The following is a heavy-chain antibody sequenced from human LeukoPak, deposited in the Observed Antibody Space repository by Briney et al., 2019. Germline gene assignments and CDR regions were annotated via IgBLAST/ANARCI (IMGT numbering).Heavy chain of an antibody. CDR3: ARDDFWSGYGYYYYGMDV. V-gene: IGHV6-1*01. J-gene: IGHJ6*02. D-gene: IGHD3-3*01. CDR2: TYYRSKWYN. CDR1: GDSLSRNSAA. Sequence: SQTLSLTCAISGDSLSRNSAAWNWIRQSPSRGLEWLGRTYYRSKWYNDYAVSVKSRITINPDTSKNQFSLQLNSVTPEDTAVYYCARDDFWSGYGYYYYGMDVWGQGTTVTVSS.